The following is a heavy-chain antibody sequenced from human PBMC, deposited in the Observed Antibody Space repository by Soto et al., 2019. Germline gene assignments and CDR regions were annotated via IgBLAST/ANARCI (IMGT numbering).Heavy chain of an antibody. D-gene: IGHD3-22*01. J-gene: IGHJ5*02. CDR3: ARDTADYYDSSGYYYGWFDP. CDR1: GSTVSSNY. V-gene: IGHV3-53*01. Sequence: GGSLRLSCAASGSTVSSNYMSWVRQAPGKGLEWVSVIYSGGSTYYADSVKGRFTISRDNAKNSLYLQMNSLRDEDTAVYYCARDTADYYDSSGYYYGWFDPWGQGTLVTVSS. CDR2: IYSGGST.